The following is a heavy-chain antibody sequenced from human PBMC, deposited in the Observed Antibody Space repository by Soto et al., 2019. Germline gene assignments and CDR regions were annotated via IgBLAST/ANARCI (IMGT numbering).Heavy chain of an antibody. D-gene: IGHD3-3*01. Sequence: GGSLRLSCAASGFTFSSYAMSWVRQAPGKGLEWVSAISGSGGSTYYADSVKGRFTISRDNSKNTLYLQMNSLRAEDTAVYYCAKDSGPGPDANYDFWSGWGYYYYGMDVWGQGTTVTVSS. CDR1: GFTFSSYA. J-gene: IGHJ6*02. CDR2: ISGSGGST. CDR3: AKDSGPGPDANYDFWSGWGYYYYGMDV. V-gene: IGHV3-23*01.